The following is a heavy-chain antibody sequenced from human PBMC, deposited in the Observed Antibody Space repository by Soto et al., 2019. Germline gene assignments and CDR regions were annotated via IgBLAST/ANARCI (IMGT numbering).Heavy chain of an antibody. Sequence: EVQLVESGGGLVQPGRSLRLSCAASGFTFDDYAMHWVRQAPGKGLEWVSGISWNSGSIGYADSVKGRFTISRDNAKNSLYLQMNSLRAEDTALYYCAKGLPTPSGYYYYYGMDVWGQGTTVTVSS. V-gene: IGHV3-9*01. CDR1: GFTFDDYA. CDR3: AKGLPTPSGYYYYYGMDV. J-gene: IGHJ6*02. D-gene: IGHD2-15*01. CDR2: ISWNSGSI.